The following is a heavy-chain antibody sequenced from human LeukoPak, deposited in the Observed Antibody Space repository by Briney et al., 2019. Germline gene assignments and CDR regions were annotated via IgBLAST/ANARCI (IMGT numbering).Heavy chain of an antibody. CDR3: ARDGVRGNYYWYFDL. V-gene: IGHV3-66*01. CDR2: IFGGGAT. J-gene: IGHJ2*01. Sequence: GGSLRLSCAGSGFTVSSNYMSWVRQAPGKGLEWVSAIFGGGATFYADAVKGTFIISRDNSENTVYLEMNSLRPEDTAVYYCARDGVRGNYYWYFDLWGRGTLVTVS. D-gene: IGHD3-10*01. CDR1: GFTVSSNY.